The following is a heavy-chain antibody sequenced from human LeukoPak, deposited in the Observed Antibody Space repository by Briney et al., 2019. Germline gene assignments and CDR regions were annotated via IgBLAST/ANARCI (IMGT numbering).Heavy chain of an antibody. Sequence: PGGSLRLSSTASGFTFSSSEMTWVRQAPGKGLEWIAYIASGGSPIYYADSVRGRFTISRDNAKNSLYLQMNSLRAEDTALYYCVREDNFDALDIWGQGTVVTVSS. J-gene: IGHJ3*02. D-gene: IGHD1-20*01. CDR3: VREDNFDALDI. CDR1: GFTFSSSE. V-gene: IGHV3-48*03. CDR2: IASGGSPI.